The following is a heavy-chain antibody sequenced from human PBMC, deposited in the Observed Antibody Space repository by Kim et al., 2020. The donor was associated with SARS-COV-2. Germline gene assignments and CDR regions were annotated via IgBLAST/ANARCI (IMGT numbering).Heavy chain of an antibody. D-gene: IGHD1-26*01. Sequence: GGSLRLSCAASGFTVSSNYMSWVRQAPGKGLEWVSVIYSGGSTYYAYSVKGRFTISRDNSKNTLYLQMNSLRAEDTAVYYCARGGPIPLGQVGAHYYYGMDVWGQGTTVTVSS. CDR1: GFTVSSNY. J-gene: IGHJ6*02. CDR3: ARGGPIPLGQVGAHYYYGMDV. CDR2: IYSGGST. V-gene: IGHV3-66*02.